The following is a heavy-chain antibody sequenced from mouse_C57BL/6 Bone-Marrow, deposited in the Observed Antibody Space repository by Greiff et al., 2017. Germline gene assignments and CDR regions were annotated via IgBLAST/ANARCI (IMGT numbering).Heavy chain of an antibody. CDR2: IDPEDGDT. D-gene: IGHD2-2*01. J-gene: IGHJ3*01. CDR3: TTWGGYDQDWFAY. V-gene: IGHV14-1*01. Sequence: EVQLVESGAELVRPGASVKLSCTASGFNIKDYYMHWVKQRPEQGLEWIGRIDPEDGDTEYAPKFQGKATMTADNSSNTAYLQLSSLTSEDTAVYYCTTWGGYDQDWFAYWGQGTLVTVSA. CDR1: GFNIKDYY.